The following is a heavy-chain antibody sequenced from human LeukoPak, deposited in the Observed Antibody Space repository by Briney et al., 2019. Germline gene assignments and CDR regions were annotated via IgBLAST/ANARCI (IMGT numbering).Heavy chain of an antibody. CDR1: GGSLSGYY. V-gene: IGHV4-34*01. CDR3: ARTYYDLWSGVGPDGYYFDY. D-gene: IGHD3-3*01. Sequence: SETLSLTCAVSGGSLSGYYWSWIRQPPGKGPEWLGEINGGGVTNYNPSLKSRVTISVDTSKNQFSLKLSSVTAADTAVYYCARTYYDLWSGVGPDGYYFDYWGQGTLVTVSS. CDR2: INGGGVT. J-gene: IGHJ4*02.